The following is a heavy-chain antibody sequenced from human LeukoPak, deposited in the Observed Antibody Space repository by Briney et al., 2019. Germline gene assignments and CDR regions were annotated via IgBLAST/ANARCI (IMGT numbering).Heavy chain of an antibody. Sequence: PGGSLRVSCAASGFTFSSYAMNWVRQAPGKGLEWVSGISNSGDTTYYADSVKGRFTISRDNSKNTLYLQMDSLRAEDTAVYYCAIGWELHRFGYWGQGTLVTVSS. V-gene: IGHV3-23*01. D-gene: IGHD1-26*01. CDR2: ISNSGDTT. CDR3: AIGWELHRFGY. J-gene: IGHJ4*02. CDR1: GFTFSSYA.